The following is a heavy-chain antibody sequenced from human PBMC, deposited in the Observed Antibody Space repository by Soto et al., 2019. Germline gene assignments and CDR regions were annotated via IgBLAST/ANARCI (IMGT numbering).Heavy chain of an antibody. CDR2: IIPVFGRV. J-gene: IGHJ6*02. CDR1: GGTFSSRA. Sequence: QVQLVQSGPEVKKTGTSVKVSCKASGGTFSSRAISWVRQAPGQGLEWMGGIIPVFGRVNYAEKFQDRVTITADESTGTVYREWSSLRSEDTALYYCANSRGGTFLGYHGMDIWGQGTTGSVSS. V-gene: IGHV1-69*01. D-gene: IGHD3-16*01. CDR3: ANSRGGTFLGYHGMDI.